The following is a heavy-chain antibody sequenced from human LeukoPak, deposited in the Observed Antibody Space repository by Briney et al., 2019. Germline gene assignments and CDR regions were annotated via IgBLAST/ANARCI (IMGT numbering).Heavy chain of an antibody. J-gene: IGHJ4*02. CDR2: ISSSSSYI. CDR3: ARDGGSIVGADGPPFDY. CDR1: GFTFSSYS. D-gene: IGHD1-26*01. Sequence: GGSLRLSCAASGFTFSSYSMNWVRQAPGKGLEWVSSISSSSSYIYYADSVKGRFTSSRDNAKNSLYLQMNSLRAEDTAVYYCARDGGSIVGADGPPFDYWGQGTLVTVSS. V-gene: IGHV3-21*01.